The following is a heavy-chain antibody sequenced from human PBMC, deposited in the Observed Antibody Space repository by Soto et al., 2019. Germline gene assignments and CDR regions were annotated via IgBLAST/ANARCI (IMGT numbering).Heavy chain of an antibody. CDR2: VYYNANN. J-gene: IGHJ5*02. D-gene: IGHD3-10*01. Sequence: QLQLQESGPRLVKPSETLSLICSVSGVSIRSGSNYWAWIRQPPGKGLDWIGTVYYNANNYYNASLKSRVTISAETSKNQFSLKLSSVSAADTAVYYCVRQNIVRGVLSWFDPWGQGTLVTVSS. CDR1: GVSIRSGSNY. V-gene: IGHV4-39*01. CDR3: VRQNIVRGVLSWFDP.